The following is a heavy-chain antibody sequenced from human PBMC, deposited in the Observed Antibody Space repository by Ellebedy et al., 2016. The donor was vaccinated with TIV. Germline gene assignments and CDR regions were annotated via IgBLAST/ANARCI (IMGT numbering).Heavy chain of an antibody. CDR3: ARHHTVERGAIDY. D-gene: IGHD1-1*01. CDR1: GGSISSPSYY. CDR2: IYYSGGT. Sequence: MPSETLSLTCTVSGGSISSPSYYWGWIRQPPGKGLEWIGSIYYSGGTYYYPSLKSRGTMSIDTAKNQFSLKLSSVTAADTAVYYCARHHTVERGAIDYWGQGTLVTVSS. J-gene: IGHJ4*02. V-gene: IGHV4-39*01.